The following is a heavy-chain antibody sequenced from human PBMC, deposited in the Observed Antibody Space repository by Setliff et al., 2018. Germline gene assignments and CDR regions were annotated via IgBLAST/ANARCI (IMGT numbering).Heavy chain of an antibody. D-gene: IGHD3-3*01. J-gene: IGHJ5*02. V-gene: IGHV4-61*09. CDR2: FHTGGST. Sequence: LSLTCTVSGDSISSGSYYWTWIRQPAGKGLEWIGHFHTGGSTNYNRSLRGRVSISVDTSKNQFSLKLSSVTAADTATYYCARAGPTVTFFRVLVISWWDPWGQGSLVTVSS. CDR3: ARAGPTVTFFRVLVISWWDP. CDR1: GDSISSGSYY.